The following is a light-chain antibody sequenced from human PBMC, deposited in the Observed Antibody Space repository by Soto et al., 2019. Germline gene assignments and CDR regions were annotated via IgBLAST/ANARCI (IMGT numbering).Light chain of an antibody. Sequence: QSVLTQPASVSGSPGQSITISCTGTNNDVGGYNYVSWYQQHPGKAPKLLISEVNNRPSAVSNRFSGSKSGNTASLTISGLQAEDEADYYCSSYTSSSTSVVFGGGTKVTVL. J-gene: IGLJ2*01. CDR3: SSYTSSSTSVV. CDR2: EVN. V-gene: IGLV2-14*01. CDR1: NNDVGGYNY.